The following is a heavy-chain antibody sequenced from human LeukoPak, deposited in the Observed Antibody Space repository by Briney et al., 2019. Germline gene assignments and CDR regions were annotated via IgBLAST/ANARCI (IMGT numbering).Heavy chain of an antibody. CDR3: ARDSDIAAAGYYFDY. D-gene: IGHD6-13*01. V-gene: IGHV3-30-3*01. CDR2: ISYDGGDK. CDR1: GFTFNSYG. Sequence: GGSLRLSCAASGFTFNSYGMHWVRQAPGKGLEWVAVISYDGGDKHNADSVKGRFTISRVNSKNTFYLQMNSLRAEDTAVYYCARDSDIAAAGYYFDYWGQGTLVTVSS. J-gene: IGHJ4*02.